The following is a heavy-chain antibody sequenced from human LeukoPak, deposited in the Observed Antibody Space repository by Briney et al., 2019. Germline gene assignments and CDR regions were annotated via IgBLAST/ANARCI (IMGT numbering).Heavy chain of an antibody. Sequence: SETLSLTCTVFGDSLNSGSYYWSWIRQHSERGLEWIGYISYRGTTFYNPSLKSRVSISGDTSKTQSSLNINSVTAADTAVYYCARMPRGVAVVTPYYFDSWGQGTLVTVSS. CDR3: ARMPRGVAVVTPYYFDS. CDR1: GDSLNSGSYY. V-gene: IGHV4-31*03. D-gene: IGHD2-21*02. J-gene: IGHJ4*02. CDR2: ISYRGTT.